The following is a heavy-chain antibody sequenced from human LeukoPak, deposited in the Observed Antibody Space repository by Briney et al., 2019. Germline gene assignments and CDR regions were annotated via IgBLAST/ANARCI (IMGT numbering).Heavy chain of an antibody. V-gene: IGHV4-34*12. D-gene: IGHD3-10*01. CDR2: IIHDRGTGRGTP. J-gene: IGHJ3*02. Sequence: SETLSLTCAVYGGSFSGNYWSWIRQPPGKGLEWIGEIIHDRGTGRGTPNYNPSLKSRVTISVDTSKNQFSLKLSSVTAADTAVYYCAREAITMVRGVILYPNAFDIWGQGTMVTVSS. CDR3: AREAITMVRGVILYPNAFDI. CDR1: GGSFSGNY.